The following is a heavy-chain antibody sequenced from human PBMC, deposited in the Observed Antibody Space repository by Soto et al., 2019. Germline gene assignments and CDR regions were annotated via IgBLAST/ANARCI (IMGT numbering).Heavy chain of an antibody. V-gene: IGHV4-34*01. CDR2: INHSGGT. J-gene: IGHJ4*02. D-gene: IGHD3-22*01. CDR1: GGSFSAYY. Sequence: PSETLSLTCAVYGGSFSAYYWSWIRQPPGKGLEWIGEINHSGGTSYNPSLKSRVTISVDTSKSQFSPKLTSVTAADRAVYYCARGSVDTVDSSGFYECWGQGTPVTVSS. CDR3: ARGSVDTVDSSGFYEC.